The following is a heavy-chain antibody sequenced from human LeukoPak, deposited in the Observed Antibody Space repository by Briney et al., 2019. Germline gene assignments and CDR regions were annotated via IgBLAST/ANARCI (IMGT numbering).Heavy chain of an antibody. V-gene: IGHV1-24*01. CDR2: FDPEDGES. D-gene: IGHD3-10*01. Sequence: ASVKVSCKVSGYTLTELSMHWVRQAPGKGLEWMGGFDPEDGESIYAQKFQGRVTMTEDTSTSTAYMEPRSLRSDDTAVYYCARDHYGSGSYEDYWGQGTLVTVSS. J-gene: IGHJ4*02. CDR1: GYTLTELS. CDR3: ARDHYGSGSYEDY.